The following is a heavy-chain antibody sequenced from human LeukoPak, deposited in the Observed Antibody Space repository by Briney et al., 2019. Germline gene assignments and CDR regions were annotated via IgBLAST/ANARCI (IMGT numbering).Heavy chain of an antibody. Sequence: SETLSLTCAVSGYSISSGYYWGWIWQPPGKGLEWIGSIYHSGSTYYNPSLKSRVTISVDTSKNQFSLKLSSVTAADTAVYYCARENYYGSGSYYKSDYWGQGTLVTVSS. CDR3: ARENYYGSGSYYKSDY. J-gene: IGHJ4*02. CDR1: GYSISSGYY. CDR2: IYHSGST. V-gene: IGHV4-38-2*02. D-gene: IGHD3-10*01.